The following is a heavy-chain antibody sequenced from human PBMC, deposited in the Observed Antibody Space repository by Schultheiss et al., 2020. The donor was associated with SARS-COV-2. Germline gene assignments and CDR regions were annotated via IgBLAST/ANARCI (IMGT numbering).Heavy chain of an antibody. D-gene: IGHD6-13*01. Sequence: GGSLRLSCAASGFTFRIYAMSWVRQAPGKGLEWVSVISDSGHITYYADSVKGRFTISRDNSKNTLYLQMNSLRAEDTAVYYCAKVRLGAAAGFYFDYWGQGTLVTFSS. CDR1: GFTFRIYA. J-gene: IGHJ4*02. CDR3: AKVRLGAAAGFYFDY. CDR2: ISDSGHIT. V-gene: IGHV3-23*01.